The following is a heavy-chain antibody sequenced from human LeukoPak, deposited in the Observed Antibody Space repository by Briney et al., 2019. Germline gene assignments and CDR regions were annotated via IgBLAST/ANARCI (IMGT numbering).Heavy chain of an antibody. CDR3: ARDSSVYYYYYMDV. V-gene: IGHV4-39*07. Sequence: SETLSLTCTVSGGSISSGGYYWSWIRQHPGKGLEWIGSIYHSGSTYYNPSLKSRVTISVDTSKNQFSLKLSSVTAADTAVYYCARDSSVYYYYYMDVWGKGTTVTVS. J-gene: IGHJ6*03. CDR1: GGSISSGGYY. CDR2: IYHSGST. D-gene: IGHD6-25*01.